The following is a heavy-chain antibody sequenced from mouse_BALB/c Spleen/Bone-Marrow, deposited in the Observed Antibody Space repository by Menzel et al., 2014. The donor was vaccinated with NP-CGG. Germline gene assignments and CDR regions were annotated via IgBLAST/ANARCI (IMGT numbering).Heavy chain of an antibody. CDR1: GFNIKDTY. V-gene: IGHV14-3*02. Sequence: EVQLQQSGAELVKPGASVKLSCTASGFNIKDTYMHWVKQRPEQGLEWIGRIDPANVNTKYDPKFQGKATITADTSSNTAYLQLSSLTSEDTAVYCCASYVYGYYFDYWGQGTPLTVSS. D-gene: IGHD1-1*01. CDR2: IDPANVNT. CDR3: ASYVYGYYFDY. J-gene: IGHJ2*01.